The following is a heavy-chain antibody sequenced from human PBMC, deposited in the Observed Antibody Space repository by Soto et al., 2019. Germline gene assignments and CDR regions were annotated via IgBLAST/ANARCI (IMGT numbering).Heavy chain of an antibody. Sequence: EVQLVESAGGLVQPGGSLRLSCAASGFTFSIYSMNWIRQAPGKGLEWVSYMTSDTKTIHYADSVKDRFTISRDNAKNSVYLQMTSLRDEDTAVYYFAISVEGHFDYWGQGTLVTVSS. V-gene: IGHV3-48*02. J-gene: IGHJ4*02. CDR2: MTSDTKTI. CDR3: AISVEGHFDY. CDR1: GFTFSIYS.